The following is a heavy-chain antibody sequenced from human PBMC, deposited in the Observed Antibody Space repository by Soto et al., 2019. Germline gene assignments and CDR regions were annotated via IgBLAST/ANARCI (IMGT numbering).Heavy chain of an antibody. V-gene: IGHV1-18*01. Sequence: ASVKVSCKASGYTFTSYGISWVRQAPGQGLEWMGWISAYNGNTNYAQKLQGRVTMTTDTSTSTAYMELRSLRSDDTAVYYCARGRFIQGGFFWSGSDRAAPSHLNDYWGQGTLVTVSS. D-gene: IGHD3-3*01. CDR2: ISAYNGNT. CDR1: GYTFTSYG. J-gene: IGHJ4*02. CDR3: ARGRFIQGGFFWSGSDRAAPSHLNDY.